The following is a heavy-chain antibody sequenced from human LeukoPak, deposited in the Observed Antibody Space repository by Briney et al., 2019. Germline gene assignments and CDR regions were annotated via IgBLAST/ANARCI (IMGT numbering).Heavy chain of an antibody. Sequence: ASVKVSCKASGGTFSSYAICWVRQAPGQGLEWMGGIIPIFGTANYAQKFQGRVTITADESTSTAYMELSSLRSEDTAVSYCAREGYCSGSSCYSEYFQHWGQGTLVTVSS. CDR1: GGTFSSYA. V-gene: IGHV1-69*01. J-gene: IGHJ1*01. CDR2: IIPIFGTA. D-gene: IGHD2-15*01. CDR3: AREGYCSGSSCYSEYFQH.